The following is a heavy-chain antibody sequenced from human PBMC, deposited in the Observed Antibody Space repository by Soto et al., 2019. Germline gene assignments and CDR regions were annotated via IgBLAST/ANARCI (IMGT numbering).Heavy chain of an antibody. V-gene: IGHV3-23*01. D-gene: IGHD3-10*01. J-gene: IGHJ3*01. CDR1: GFTFSSYA. Sequence: EVQLLESGGGLVQPGGSLRLSCAASGFTFSSYAMSWVRQAPGKGLEWVSAISGSGGSTYYADSVKGRFTISRDNSKNTLYLQMNSLRAEDTAVYYCAKDQEVLLWFGESPAFDLWGQGTMVTVSS. CDR3: AKDQEVLLWFGESPAFDL. CDR2: ISGSGGST.